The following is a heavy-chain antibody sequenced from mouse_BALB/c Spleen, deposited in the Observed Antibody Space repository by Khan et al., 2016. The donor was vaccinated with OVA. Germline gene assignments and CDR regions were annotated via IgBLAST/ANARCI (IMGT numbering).Heavy chain of an antibody. D-gene: IGHD1-1*01. CDR2: ISSGGSYT. CDR1: GFTFSTYG. J-gene: IGHJ3*01. V-gene: IGHV5-6*01. CDR3: ARLAYYYDSEGFAY. Sequence: EVELVESGGDLVKPEGSLKLSCAAPGFTFSTYGMSWVRQTPDKRLEWVATISSGGSYTYYPDSVQGRLTISRDNAKNTLYLQMSSLKSEDTAMFYCARLAYYYDSEGFAYWGQGTLVTVSA.